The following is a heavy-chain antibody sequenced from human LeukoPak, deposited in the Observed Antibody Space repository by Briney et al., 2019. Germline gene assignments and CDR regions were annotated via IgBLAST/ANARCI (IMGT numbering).Heavy chain of an antibody. D-gene: IGHD5-24*01. CDR2: TRYDGSNE. V-gene: IGHV3-30*02. CDR3: ARDSGDGYNFDY. CDR1: GFTFSSYG. Sequence: GGSLRLSCAASGFTFSSYGMYWVRQAPGKGLEWVAFTRYDGSNEYYADSVKGRFTISRDNSKNTLYLKMNSLRAEDTAVYYCARDSGDGYNFDYWGQGTLVTVSS. J-gene: IGHJ4*02.